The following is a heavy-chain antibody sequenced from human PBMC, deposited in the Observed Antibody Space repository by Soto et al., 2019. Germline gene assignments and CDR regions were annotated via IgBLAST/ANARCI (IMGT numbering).Heavy chain of an antibody. V-gene: IGHV3-64D*06. J-gene: IGHJ5*02. CDR1: GFTFSMFS. CDR3: VHPRSTVQIPPT. D-gene: IGHD4-17*01. CDR2: ISSNGDST. Sequence: GGSLRLSCSASGFTFSMFSMHWVRQAPGKGLEYVSGISSNGDSTYYADSVKSRFTISRDNSKNTLYLQMSSLRAVDTAVYYCVHPRSTVQIPPTWGQGTLVTVSS.